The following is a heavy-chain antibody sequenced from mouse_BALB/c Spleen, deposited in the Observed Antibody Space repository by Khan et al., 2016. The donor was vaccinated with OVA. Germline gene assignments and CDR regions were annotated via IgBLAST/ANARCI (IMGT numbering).Heavy chain of an antibody. D-gene: IGHD2-14*01. CDR2: IWGGGGT. J-gene: IGHJ4*01. V-gene: IGHV2-6-4*01. Sequence: QVQLKESGPGLVAPSQSLSITCNVSGFSLSRYNIHWVRQPPGKGLEWLGMIWGGGGTDYNSSLKSRLSISKDNSKSQVFLKMISLQTDDTAMYYCARAYYRYDGYYAMDYWGQGTSVTVAS. CDR1: GFSLSRYN. CDR3: ARAYYRYDGYYAMDY.